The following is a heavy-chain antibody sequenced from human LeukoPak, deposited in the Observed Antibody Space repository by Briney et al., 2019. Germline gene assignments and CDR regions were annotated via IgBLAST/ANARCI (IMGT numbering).Heavy chain of an antibody. CDR1: GFSFRSYS. J-gene: IGHJ4*02. CDR3: ARTAVAGNEFFDY. Sequence: GGSLRLSCAASGFSFRSYSMNWVRQAPGKGVEGVSYISSSSSSIYYADSVKGRFTISRDNAKNSLYLQMNTLRAEDTAVYYCARTAVAGNEFFDYWGQGTLVTVSS. CDR2: ISSSSSSI. V-gene: IGHV3-48*01. D-gene: IGHD6-19*01.